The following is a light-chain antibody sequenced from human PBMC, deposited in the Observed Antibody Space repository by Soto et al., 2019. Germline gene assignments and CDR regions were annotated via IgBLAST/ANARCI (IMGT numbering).Light chain of an antibody. CDR2: SNN. CDR3: AAWDDSLNVYV. V-gene: IGLV1-44*01. Sequence: QSVLTQPPSASATPGQRVTIFCSGSSSNIGSNPVNWYQQFSGTAPKLLIYSNNQRPSGVPALFSGSKSGTSASLAISGLQSEDEADYYCAAWDDSLNVYVFGTGTKLTVL. J-gene: IGLJ1*01. CDR1: SSNIGSNP.